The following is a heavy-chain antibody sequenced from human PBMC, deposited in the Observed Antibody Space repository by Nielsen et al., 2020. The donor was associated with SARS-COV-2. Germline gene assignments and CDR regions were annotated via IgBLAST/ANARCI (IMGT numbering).Heavy chain of an antibody. J-gene: IGHJ6*03. CDR1: GFTFSDYY. Sequence: GGSLRLSCAASGFTFSDYYMSWIRQAPGKGLEWVSYISSSSSYTNYADSVKGRFTISRDNAKNSLYLQMNSLRAEDTAVYYCARTDCSSTSCPAHYYMDVWGKGTTVTVSS. V-gene: IGHV3-11*06. CDR2: ISSSSSYT. CDR3: ARTDCSSTSCPAHYYMDV. D-gene: IGHD2-2*01.